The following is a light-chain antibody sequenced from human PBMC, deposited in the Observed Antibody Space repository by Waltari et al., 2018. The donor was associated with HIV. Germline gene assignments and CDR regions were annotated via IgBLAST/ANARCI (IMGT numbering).Light chain of an antibody. J-gene: IGLJ3*02. CDR3: ATWDDSLSWV. CDR2: SNN. V-gene: IGLV1-44*01. CDR1: SSNSGSNT. Sequence: QSVLTQPPSASGTPGRRVTISCSGSSSNSGSNTVHWYQQHPATAPQLLPSSNNQRPSGVPDRFAGSKSGTSASLGISGLQSEDEADYYCATWDDSLSWVFGGGTKLTVL.